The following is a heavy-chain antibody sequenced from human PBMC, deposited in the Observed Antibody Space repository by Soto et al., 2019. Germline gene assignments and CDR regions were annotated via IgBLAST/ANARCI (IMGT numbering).Heavy chain of an antibody. D-gene: IGHD3-16*01. CDR3: AKDLGPLRRLNYYFYGLGV. CDR2: IESGGSA. J-gene: IGHJ6*02. Sequence: EVQLVETGGGVVQRGGSLTLSCNASGFSVSSTYMSWVRQAPGRGLEWVAVIESGGSAHYADSVKGRFTIYRDDPKNIIYLQMHTLRAEDTAVYYCAKDLGPLRRLNYYFYGLGVWGQGTSVTVSS. V-gene: IGHV3-53*02. CDR1: GFSVSSTY.